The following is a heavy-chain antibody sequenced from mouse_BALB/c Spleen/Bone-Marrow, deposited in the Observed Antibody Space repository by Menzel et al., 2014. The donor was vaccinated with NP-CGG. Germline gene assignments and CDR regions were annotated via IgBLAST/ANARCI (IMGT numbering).Heavy chain of an antibody. Sequence: VQLQQSGAELAKPGAPVKMSCKASGYTFTNYWMHWVKQRPGQGLEWIGYINPSTGYTDYNQKFKDKATLTADKSSSTAYMQLSSLTSEDSAVYYCARSYGNYVDYWGQGTTPTVSS. D-gene: IGHD2-1*01. CDR1: GYTFTNYW. J-gene: IGHJ2*01. CDR3: ARSYGNYVDY. CDR2: INPSTGYT. V-gene: IGHV1-7*01.